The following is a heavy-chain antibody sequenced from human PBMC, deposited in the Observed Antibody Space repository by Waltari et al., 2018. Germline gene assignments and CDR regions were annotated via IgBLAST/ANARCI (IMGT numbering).Heavy chain of an antibody. CDR2: VDPEDGET. J-gene: IGHJ3*01. CDR3: ATALGDSSSASRPFDF. CDR1: GYTFRDYY. V-gene: IGHV1-69-2*01. Sequence: EVQLLQSGAELKEPGTTVRISCKVSGYTFRDYYLHWVQQAPGKGLRWMGLVDPEDGETIYADNFQGRVTISADTSTDTAFMELSSLRSEDTAVFYCATALGDSSSASRPFDFWGQGTMITVSS. D-gene: IGHD6-19*01.